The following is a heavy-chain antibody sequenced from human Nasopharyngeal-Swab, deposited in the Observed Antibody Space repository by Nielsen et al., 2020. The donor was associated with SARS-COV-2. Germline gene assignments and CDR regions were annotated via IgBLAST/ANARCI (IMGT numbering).Heavy chain of an antibody. D-gene: IGHD3-9*01. CDR3: ARDGPQADIWTGASH. CDR2: ISVTGTYT. CDR1: GSTSSDYY. V-gene: IGHV3-11*06. J-gene: IGHJ4*02. Sequence: GGSLRPSCAPSGSTSSDYYMSWIRQAPGKGLEWISYISVTGTYTNFPASVKSRFSISRDNTKNSVHLQMNSLTAEDTAVYYCARDGPQADIWTGASHWGQGAQVTVST.